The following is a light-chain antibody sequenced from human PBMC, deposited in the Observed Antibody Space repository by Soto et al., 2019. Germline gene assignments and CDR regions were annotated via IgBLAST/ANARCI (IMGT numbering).Light chain of an antibody. CDR3: SSYTSTSTQV. Sequence: QSVLTQPSSVSGSPGRWITISCTGTNSDVGDYRSVSWYQQHPGKAPKLVIYDVSNRPSGVSYRFSGSKSGNTASLTISGLQAEDEADYYCSSYTSTSTQVFGTGTKVTVL. CDR2: DVS. V-gene: IGLV2-14*03. CDR1: NSDVGDYRS. J-gene: IGLJ1*01.